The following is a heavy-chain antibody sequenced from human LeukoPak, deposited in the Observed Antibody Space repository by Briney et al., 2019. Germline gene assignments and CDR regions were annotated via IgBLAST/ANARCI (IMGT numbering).Heavy chain of an antibody. CDR1: GYTFTGYY. J-gene: IGHJ4*02. CDR2: TYPKSGET. Sequence: ASVKVSCKASGYTFTGYYMHWVRQAPVQGLEWMGWTYPKSGETKYAQKCQGRVTMTRDSSISTAYMELSSLTSDDTAVYYCASVTYSDYSGHDYWGQGTLVTVSS. D-gene: IGHD3-22*01. CDR3: ASVTYSDYSGHDY. V-gene: IGHV1-2*02.